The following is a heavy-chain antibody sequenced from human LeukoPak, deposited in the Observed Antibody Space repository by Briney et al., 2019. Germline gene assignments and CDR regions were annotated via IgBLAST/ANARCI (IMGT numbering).Heavy chain of an antibody. CDR3: ARGAPYYYDSSGYYYGDY. CDR1: GYTFTSYY. CDR2: INPSGGST. D-gene: IGHD3-22*01. J-gene: IGHJ4*02. V-gene: IGHV1-46*01. Sequence: ASVKVSCKASGYTFTSYYMHWVRQAPGQGLEWMGIINPSGGSTSYAQKFQGRVTMTRDMSTSTVYMELSSLRSEDTAVYYCARGAPYYYDSSGYYYGDYWGQGTLVTVSS.